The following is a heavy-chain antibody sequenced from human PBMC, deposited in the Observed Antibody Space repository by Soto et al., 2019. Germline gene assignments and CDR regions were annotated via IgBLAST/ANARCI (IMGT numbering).Heavy chain of an antibody. Sequence: QVTLKESGPVLVKPTETLTLRCTVSGLSITDSEMGVSWIRQPPGQPLEWLAHIDSSGEKSYRTFLKSRLALSKDTSKSPIVLTMTNMDHADTATYYCERSNMAVAVSPWFDPWGQGIPVTVSS. CDR1: GLSITDSEMG. CDR3: ERSNMAVAVSPWFDP. J-gene: IGHJ5*02. V-gene: IGHV2-26*01. D-gene: IGHD3-10*01. CDR2: IDSSGEK.